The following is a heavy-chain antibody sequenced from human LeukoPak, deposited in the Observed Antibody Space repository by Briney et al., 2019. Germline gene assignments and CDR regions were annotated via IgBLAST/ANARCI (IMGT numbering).Heavy chain of an antibody. Sequence: SETLSLTCTVSGGSISSYYWSWIRQPAGKGQEWIGRISASGNTNYNPPLKSRVTMSVDTSKNLFALKLSSVTAADTAVYYCARQGVATAIDYWGQGTLVTVSS. CDR2: ISASGNT. V-gene: IGHV4-4*07. D-gene: IGHD2-21*02. CDR3: ARQGVATAIDY. CDR1: GGSISSYY. J-gene: IGHJ4*02.